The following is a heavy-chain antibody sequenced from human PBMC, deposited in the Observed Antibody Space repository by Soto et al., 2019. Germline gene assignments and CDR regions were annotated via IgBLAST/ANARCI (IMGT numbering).Heavy chain of an antibody. CDR3: AKVRRYCSGGSCFFSAFDI. J-gene: IGHJ3*02. CDR1: GFTFSSYA. Sequence: PGGSLRLSFAASGFTFSSYAMSWVRQAPGKELEWVSAISGSGGSTYYADSVKGRFTISRDNSKNTLYLQMNSLRAEDTAVYYCAKVRRYCSGGSCFFSAFDIWGQGTMVTVS. CDR2: ISGSGGST. V-gene: IGHV3-23*01. D-gene: IGHD2-15*01.